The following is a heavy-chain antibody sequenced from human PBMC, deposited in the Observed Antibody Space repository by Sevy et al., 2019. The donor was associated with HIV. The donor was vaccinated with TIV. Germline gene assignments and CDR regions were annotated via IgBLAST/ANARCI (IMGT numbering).Heavy chain of an antibody. V-gene: IGHV3-7*01. CDR2: IKEDGSEK. Sequence: GGSLRLSCAASGFTFSSYWMSWVRQAPGKGLEWVANIKEDGSEKYYVDSVKGRFSVSRDNAKKSLYLQMDSLRVEDRAVYYCATYGSGSPWKILHYLGQGTLVTVSS. J-gene: IGHJ4*02. CDR3: ATYGSGSPWKILHY. D-gene: IGHD3-10*01. CDR1: GFTFSSYW.